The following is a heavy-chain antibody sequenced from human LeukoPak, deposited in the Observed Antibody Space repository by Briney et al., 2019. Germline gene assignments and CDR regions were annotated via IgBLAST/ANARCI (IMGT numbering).Heavy chain of an antibody. V-gene: IGHV3-33*01. Sequence: AGGSLRLSCAASGFTFSSYGMHWVRQAPGKGLEWVAVIWYDGSNKYYADSVKGRFTISRDNSKNTLYLQMNSLRAEDTAVYYCARLTMMIVVYDAFDIWGQGTMVTVSS. CDR1: GFTFSSYG. J-gene: IGHJ3*02. D-gene: IGHD3-22*01. CDR3: ARLTMMIVVYDAFDI. CDR2: IWYDGSNK.